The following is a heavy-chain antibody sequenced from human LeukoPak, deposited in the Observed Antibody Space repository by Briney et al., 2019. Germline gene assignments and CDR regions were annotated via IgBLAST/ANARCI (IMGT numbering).Heavy chain of an antibody. CDR3: AKESGKFDY. V-gene: IGHV3-43*02. Sequence: GRSLRLPCVASGLPIADFAMHWVRQAPGKGLEWVSLISGDGVSTFYTDTVSGRFSISRDNTKNSLYLEMNSLRTEDTAMYYCAKESGKFDYWGQGTLVAVSS. CDR2: ISGDGVST. CDR1: GLPIADFA. J-gene: IGHJ4*02.